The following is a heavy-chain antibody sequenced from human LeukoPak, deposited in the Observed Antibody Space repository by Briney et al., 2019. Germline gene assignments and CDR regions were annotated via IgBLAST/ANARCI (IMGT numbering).Heavy chain of an antibody. Sequence: ASVKVSCKASGYTFTGYYMHWVRQAPGQGLEWMGRINPNSGGTNYAQKFQGRVTMTRDTSISTAYMELSRLRSDDTAVYYCARGADYGDDGGWFDPWGQGTLVTVSS. V-gene: IGHV1-2*06. CDR2: INPNSGGT. J-gene: IGHJ5*02. CDR1: GYTFTGYY. CDR3: ARGADYGDDGGWFDP. D-gene: IGHD4-17*01.